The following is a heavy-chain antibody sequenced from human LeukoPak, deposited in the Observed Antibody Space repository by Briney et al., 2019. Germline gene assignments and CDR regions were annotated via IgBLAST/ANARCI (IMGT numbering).Heavy chain of an antibody. CDR1: GASISSSNW. V-gene: IGHV4-4*02. CDR3: LRIYCSNTRCHYFDS. J-gene: IGHJ4*02. CDR2: IYHAGTT. Sequence: PSGTLSLTCAVSGASISSSNWWSWARRPPGKGLEWIGEIYHAGTTNYNPSLESRVTISVDNSRNQFSLKLTSVTAADTAVYYCLRIYCSNTRCHYFDSWGQGTLVTVSS. D-gene: IGHD2-2*01.